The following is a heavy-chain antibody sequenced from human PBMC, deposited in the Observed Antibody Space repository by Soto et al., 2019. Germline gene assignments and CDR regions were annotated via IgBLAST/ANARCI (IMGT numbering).Heavy chain of an antibody. Sequence: QVQLVESGGGVVQPGRSLRLSCAASGFTFSSYGMHWVRQAPGKGLEWVAVISYDGSNKYYADSVKGRFTISRDNSKNTLYLQMNSLRAEDTAVYYCAKMVAVVGSRAFDIWGQGTMVTVSS. D-gene: IGHD2-15*01. V-gene: IGHV3-30*18. CDR3: AKMVAVVGSRAFDI. CDR2: ISYDGSNK. CDR1: GFTFSSYG. J-gene: IGHJ3*02.